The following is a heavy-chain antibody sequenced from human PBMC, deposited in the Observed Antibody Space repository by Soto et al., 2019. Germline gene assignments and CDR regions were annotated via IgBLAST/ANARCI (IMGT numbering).Heavy chain of an antibody. CDR1: GFTFDDYA. CDR3: AKDHDEDFGYDLDYFDY. CDR2: ISWNSGSM. D-gene: IGHD5-12*01. V-gene: IGHV3-9*01. J-gene: IGHJ4*02. Sequence: SLRLSCAASGFTFDDYAMHWVRQAPGKGLEWVSGISWNSGSMGYADSVKGRFTISRDNTKNSLYLQMNSLRAEDTAFYYCAKDHDEDFGYDLDYFDYWGQGTLVTVSS.